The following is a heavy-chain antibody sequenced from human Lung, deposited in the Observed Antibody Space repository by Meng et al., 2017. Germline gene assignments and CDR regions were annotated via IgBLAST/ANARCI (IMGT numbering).Heavy chain of an antibody. CDR3: ARGPTTMAHDFDY. CDR2: INHSGST. J-gene: IGHJ4*02. Sequence: QVTLQQGGAGLLKPSETRSLTCVVSGGSFSDYYWSWIRQPPGKGLEWIGEINHSGSTNYNPSLESRATISVDTSQNNLSLKLSSVTAADSAVYYCARGPTTMAHDFDYWGQGTLVTVSS. D-gene: IGHD4-11*01. V-gene: IGHV4-34*01. CDR1: GGSFSDYY.